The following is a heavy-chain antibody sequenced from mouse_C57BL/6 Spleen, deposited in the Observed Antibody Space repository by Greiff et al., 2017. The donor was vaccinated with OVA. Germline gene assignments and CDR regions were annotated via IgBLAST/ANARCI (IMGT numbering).Heavy chain of an antibody. CDR2: IDPSDSET. CDR3: AREGDYSNFAY. V-gene: IGHV1-52*01. J-gene: IGHJ3*01. D-gene: IGHD2-5*01. CDR1: GYTFTSYW. Sequence: QVQLKQPGAELVRPGSSVKLSCKASGYTFTSYWMHWVKQRPIQGLEWIGNIDPSDSETHYNQKFKDKATLTVDKSSSTAYMQLSSLTSEDSAVYYCAREGDYSNFAYWGQGTLVTVSA.